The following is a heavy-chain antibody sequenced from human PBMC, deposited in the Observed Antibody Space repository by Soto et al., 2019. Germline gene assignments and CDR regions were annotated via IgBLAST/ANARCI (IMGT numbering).Heavy chain of an antibody. Sequence: VKVSCKASGYTFTRYFVQWIRQGPGQDLEWVGLINPAGGTTSYAQKFQGRVTMTRDTSTRTVFMEMSSLRSDDTAVYFCARDGTFDIWGQGTLVTVSS. V-gene: IGHV1-46*01. J-gene: IGHJ4*02. D-gene: IGHD1-7*01. CDR2: INPAGGTT. CDR1: GYTFTRYF. CDR3: ARDGTFDI.